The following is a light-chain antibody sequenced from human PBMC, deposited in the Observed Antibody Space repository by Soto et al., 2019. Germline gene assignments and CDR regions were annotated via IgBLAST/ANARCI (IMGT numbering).Light chain of an antibody. CDR3: SSYACSDNLV. V-gene: IGLV2-8*01. Sequence: QSALTQPPSASGSPGQSVTLSCTGTSSDVGAYNYVSWYQQHPGKAPKLVIYEVSKRPSGVPDRFSGSQSGNTASLTVSGLQAEDEADYYCSSYACSDNLVFGGGTKLTVL. CDR1: SSDVGAYNY. CDR2: EVS. J-gene: IGLJ3*02.